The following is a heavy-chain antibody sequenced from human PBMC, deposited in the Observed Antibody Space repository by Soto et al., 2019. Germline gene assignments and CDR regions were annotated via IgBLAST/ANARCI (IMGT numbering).Heavy chain of an antibody. Sequence: QVQLVESGGGVVQPGRSLRLSCAASGFTFSSYGMLWVRQAPGKGLEWVAVIWYDGSNKYYADSVKGRFTISRDNSKNTLYLQMNSLRAEDTAVYYCARDIWNGGGHDAFDIWGQGTMVTVSS. D-gene: IGHD1-1*01. J-gene: IGHJ3*02. CDR1: GFTFSSYG. V-gene: IGHV3-33*01. CDR2: IWYDGSNK. CDR3: ARDIWNGGGHDAFDI.